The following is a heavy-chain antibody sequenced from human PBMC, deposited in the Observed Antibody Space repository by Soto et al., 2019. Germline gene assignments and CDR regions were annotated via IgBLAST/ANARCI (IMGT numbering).Heavy chain of an antibody. CDR1: GYTFTSYG. CDR3: ARSRITGYSSGWSLFDY. Sequence: AASVKVSCKASGYTFTSYGISWVRQAPGQGLEWMGWISAYNGNTNYAQKLQGRVTMTTDTSTSTAYMELRSLRSDDTAVYYCARSRITGYSSGWSLFDYWGQGTLVTVSS. J-gene: IGHJ4*02. D-gene: IGHD6-19*01. V-gene: IGHV1-18*04. CDR2: ISAYNGNT.